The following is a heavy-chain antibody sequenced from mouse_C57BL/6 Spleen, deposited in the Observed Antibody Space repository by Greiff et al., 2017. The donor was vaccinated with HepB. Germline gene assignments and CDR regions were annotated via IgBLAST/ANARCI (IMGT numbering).Heavy chain of an antibody. CDR2: IYPGNSDT. Sequence: EVQLQQSGTVLARPGASVKMSCKTSGYTFTSYWMHWVKQRPGQGLEWIGAIYPGNSDTSYNQKFKGKAKLTAVTSASTAYMELSSLTNEDSAVYYCTNLDGYHWYFDVWGTGTTVTVSS. CDR3: TNLDGYHWYFDV. D-gene: IGHD2-3*01. CDR1: GYTFTSYW. J-gene: IGHJ1*03. V-gene: IGHV1-5*01.